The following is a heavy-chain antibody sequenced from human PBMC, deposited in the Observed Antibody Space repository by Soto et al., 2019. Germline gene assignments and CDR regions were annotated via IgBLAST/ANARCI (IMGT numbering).Heavy chain of an antibody. V-gene: IGHV1-69*01. D-gene: IGHD3-22*01. CDR1: GGTFSTYT. Sequence: QVQLVQSGAEVKKPGSSVKVSCKSSGGTFSTYTLAWVRQAPGQGLEWVGGIIPIFGTANYPQKFKGRVTITADESTSTAYMELSSLRSEDTAVYYCARSQDSSGYWNSSFDPWGQGTLVTVSS. J-gene: IGHJ5*02. CDR2: IIPIFGTA. CDR3: ARSQDSSGYWNSSFDP.